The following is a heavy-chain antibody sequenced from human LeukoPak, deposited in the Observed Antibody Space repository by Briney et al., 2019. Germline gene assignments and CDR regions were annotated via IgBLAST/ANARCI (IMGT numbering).Heavy chain of an antibody. J-gene: IGHJ4*02. CDR3: ARGGGLRYFDWLFRPFDY. D-gene: IGHD3-9*01. Sequence: SETLSLTCAVYGGSFSGYYWSWIRQPPGKGLEWIGEINHSGSTNYNPSLKSRVTISVDTSKNQFSLKLSSVTAADTAVYYCARGGGLRYFDWLFRPFDYWGQGTLVTVSS. V-gene: IGHV4-34*01. CDR2: INHSGST. CDR1: GGSFSGYY.